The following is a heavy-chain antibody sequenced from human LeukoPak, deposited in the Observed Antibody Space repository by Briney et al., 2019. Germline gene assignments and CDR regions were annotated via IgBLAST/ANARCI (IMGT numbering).Heavy chain of an antibody. J-gene: IGHJ5*02. CDR1: GYTFTSYG. CDR3: ARGLIAARPGGWFDP. V-gene: IGHV1-18*01. Sequence: ASVKVSCKASGYTFTSYGISWVRQAPGQGLEWMGWISAYNGNTNYAQKLQGRVTMTTDTSTSTAYMELRSLRSDDTAVYYFARGLIAARPGGWFDPWGQGTLVTVSS. CDR2: ISAYNGNT. D-gene: IGHD6-6*01.